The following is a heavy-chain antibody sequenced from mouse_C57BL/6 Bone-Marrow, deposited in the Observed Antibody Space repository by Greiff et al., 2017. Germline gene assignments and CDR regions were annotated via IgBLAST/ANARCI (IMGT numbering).Heavy chain of an antibody. CDR2: INPNNGGT. J-gene: IGHJ4*01. V-gene: IGHV1-26*01. CDR3: ARDSYYAMDY. Sequence: DVQLQQSGPELVKPGASVKISCKASGYTFTDYYMNWVKQSHGKSLEWIGDINPNNGGTSYNQKFKGKATLTVDKSSSTAYMELRSLTSEDSAVYYCARDSYYAMDYWGQGTSVTVSS. CDR1: GYTFTDYY.